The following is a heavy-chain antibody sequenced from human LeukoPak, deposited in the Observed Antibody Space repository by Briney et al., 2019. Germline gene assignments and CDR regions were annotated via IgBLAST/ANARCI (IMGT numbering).Heavy chain of an antibody. V-gene: IGHV4-4*07. D-gene: IGHD6-19*01. Sequence: SETLSLTCTVSGGFISSYYWSWIRQPAGKGLEWIGRIYTSGSTNYNPSLKSRVTMSVDTSKNQFSLKLSSVTAADTAVYYRARDAGKRVAVAVRGYFDLWGRGTLVTVSS. CDR2: IYTSGST. CDR3: ARDAGKRVAVAVRGYFDL. CDR1: GGFISSYY. J-gene: IGHJ2*01.